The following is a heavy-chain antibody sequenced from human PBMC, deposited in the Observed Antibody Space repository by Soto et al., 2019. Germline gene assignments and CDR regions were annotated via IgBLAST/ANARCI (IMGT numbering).Heavy chain of an antibody. Sequence: QVQLQESGPGLVKPSQTLSLTCTVSGGSIDSDGSYWSWIRQSPGEGLEWLGYIYYSGTTYYNPSPNTRFSTSLDTSKNPFSLKLSSVTAADTAIYYCAGGHCFSSSCSYLDLWGRGTLVTVSS. CDR2: IYYSGTT. J-gene: IGHJ2*01. D-gene: IGHD2-2*01. V-gene: IGHV4-31*03. CDR1: GGSIDSDGSY. CDR3: AGGHCFSSSCSYLDL.